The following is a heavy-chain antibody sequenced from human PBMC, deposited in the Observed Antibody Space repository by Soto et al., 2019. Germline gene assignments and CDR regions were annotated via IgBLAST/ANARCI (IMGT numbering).Heavy chain of an antibody. D-gene: IGHD1-26*01. J-gene: IGHJ6*02. V-gene: IGHV1-18*01. CDR1: GYTFTSYG. Sequence: QVQLVQSGAEVKKPGASVQVSCKASGYTFTSYGISWVRQAPGQGLEWMGWISAYNGNTNYAQKLQGKVTMTTVTATSTAYMELRSLRSDATAVYFCARANQGMEPAPHAVYGMDVWGEGTTVTFSS. CDR2: ISAYNGNT. CDR3: ARANQGMEPAPHAVYGMDV.